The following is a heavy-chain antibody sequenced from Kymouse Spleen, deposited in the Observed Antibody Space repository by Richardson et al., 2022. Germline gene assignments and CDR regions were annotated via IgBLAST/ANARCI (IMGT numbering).Heavy chain of an antibody. CDR2: ISWNSGSI. V-gene: IGHV3-9*01. CDR3: AKDKAYSSGWPTTGSTP. J-gene: IGHJ5*02. D-gene: IGHD6-19*01. Sequence: EVQLVESGGGLVQPGRSLRLSCAASGFTFDDYAMHWVRQAPGKGLEWVSGISWNSGSIGYADSVKGRFTISRDNAKNSLYLQMNSLRAEDTALYYCAKDKAYSSGWPTTGSTPGAREPWSPSPQ. CDR1: GFTFDDYA.